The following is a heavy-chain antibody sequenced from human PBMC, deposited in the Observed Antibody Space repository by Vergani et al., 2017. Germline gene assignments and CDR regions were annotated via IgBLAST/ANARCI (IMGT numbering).Heavy chain of an antibody. V-gene: IGHV4-39*01. CDR3: ARHDSGHYDSSYYGLDV. CDR2: IYYSWST. CDR1: GGSISSSSHF. J-gene: IGHJ6*02. Sequence: QLQLHKSGPGLVKPSETLSLTCTLSGGSISSSSHFWGSPRQTPGKGLEWIGSIYYSWSTYYNPSLKSRVSISVDTSKNQFSLKLSSVTAADSAVYYCARHDSGHYDSSYYGLDVWGQGTTVTVSS. D-gene: IGHD3-16*01.